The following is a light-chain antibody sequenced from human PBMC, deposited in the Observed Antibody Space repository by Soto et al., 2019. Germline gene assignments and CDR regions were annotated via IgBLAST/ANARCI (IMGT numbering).Light chain of an antibody. CDR1: HSVRSSY. Sequence: EIVLTQSPGTLSLSPGERATLSCRASHSVRSSYLAWDQQKPGQSPRLLIYGASNRATRIPDRFSGSGSGTDFTLTISRLEPEDSAVYYCQQYDTSSWTFGQGTKVEIK. CDR2: GAS. CDR3: QQYDTSSWT. V-gene: IGKV3-20*01. J-gene: IGKJ1*01.